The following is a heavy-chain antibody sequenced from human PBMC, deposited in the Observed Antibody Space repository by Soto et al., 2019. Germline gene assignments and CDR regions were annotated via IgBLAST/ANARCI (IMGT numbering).Heavy chain of an antibody. CDR1: GGTFSSYA. D-gene: IGHD3-16*01. J-gene: IGHJ3*02. Sequence: QVQLVQSGAEVKKPGSSVKVSCKASGGTFSSYAISWVRQAPGQGLEWMGGIIPIFGTANYAQKFQGIVTITADEYTSTAYMELSSLRSEDTAVYYCARGLFGLDQDAFDIWGQGTMVTVSS. V-gene: IGHV1-69*01. CDR3: ARGLFGLDQDAFDI. CDR2: IIPIFGTA.